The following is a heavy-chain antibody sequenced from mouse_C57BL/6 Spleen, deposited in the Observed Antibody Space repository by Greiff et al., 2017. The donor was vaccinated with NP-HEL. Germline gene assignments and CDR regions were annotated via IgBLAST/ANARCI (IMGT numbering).Heavy chain of an antibody. CDR2: INPNNGGT. V-gene: IGHV1-26*01. D-gene: IGHD1-1*01. CDR3: ANYGNNDGWYFDV. CDR1: GYTFTDYY. Sequence: EVQLQQSGPELVKPGASVKISCKASGYTFTDYYMNWVKQSHGKSLEWIGDINPNNGGTSYNQKFKGKATLTVDKSSSTAYMELHSLTSEDSAVYYCANYGNNDGWYFDVWGTGTTVTVSS. J-gene: IGHJ1*03.